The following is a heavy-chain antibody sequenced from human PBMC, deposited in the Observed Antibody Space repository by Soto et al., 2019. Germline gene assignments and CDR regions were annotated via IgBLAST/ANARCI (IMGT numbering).Heavy chain of an antibody. CDR2: VYFSGTT. V-gene: IGHV4-59*01. J-gene: IGHJ4*02. CDR1: GGSISPYY. CDR3: ARGFAGHNDCFDY. Sequence: PSETLSLTCTVFGGSISPYYWSWIRQPPGKGLEWIGYVYFSGTTSYNPSLKSRVSISVDMSKNHFSLKLTSVTAADTAVYYCARGFAGHNDCFDYWGRGTLVTVSS. D-gene: IGHD1-1*01.